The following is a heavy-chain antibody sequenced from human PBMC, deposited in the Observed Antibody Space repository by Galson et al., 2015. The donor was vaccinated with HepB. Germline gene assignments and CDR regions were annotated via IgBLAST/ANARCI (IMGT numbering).Heavy chain of an antibody. CDR3: ARDWLQLWSQSRFSFDY. D-gene: IGHD5-18*01. V-gene: IGHV1-69*04. CDR1: GGTFSSYT. CDR2: IIPILGIA. J-gene: IGHJ4*02. Sequence: SVKVSCKASGGTFSSYTISWVRQAPGQGLEWMGRIIPILGIANYAQKFQGRVTITADKSTSTAYMELSSLRSEDTAVYYCARDWLQLWSQSRFSFDYWGQGTLVTVSS.